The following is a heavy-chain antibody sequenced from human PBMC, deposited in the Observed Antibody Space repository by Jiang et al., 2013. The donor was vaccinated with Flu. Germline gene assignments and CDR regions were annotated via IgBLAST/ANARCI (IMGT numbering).Heavy chain of an antibody. D-gene: IGHD3-22*01. CDR2: TYYRSKWSN. CDR1: GDSVSSDSAG. Sequence: SQTLSLTCAISGDSVSSDSAGWNWIRQSPSRGLEWLGRTYYRSKWSNDYAVSVKSRITINPDTSKNQFSLQLKSVTPEDTAVYYCARDQKSSYDSSGDHFDYWGQGTLVTVS. CDR3: ARDQKSSYDSSGDHFDY. J-gene: IGHJ4*02. V-gene: IGHV6-1*01.